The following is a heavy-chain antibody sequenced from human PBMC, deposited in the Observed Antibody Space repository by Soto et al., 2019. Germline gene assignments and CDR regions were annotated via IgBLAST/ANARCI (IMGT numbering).Heavy chain of an antibody. Sequence: SETLSLTCTVSGGSISSSSYYWGWIRQPPGKGLEWIGSIYYSGSTYYNPSLKSRVTISVDTSKNQFSLKLSSVTAADTAVYYCVKVPQPTPIFAVAIPYYYGMDVWGQGTTVTVSS. J-gene: IGHJ6*02. V-gene: IGHV4-39*01. D-gene: IGHD3-3*01. CDR3: VKVPQPTPIFAVAIPYYYGMDV. CDR1: GGSISSSSYY. CDR2: IYYSGST.